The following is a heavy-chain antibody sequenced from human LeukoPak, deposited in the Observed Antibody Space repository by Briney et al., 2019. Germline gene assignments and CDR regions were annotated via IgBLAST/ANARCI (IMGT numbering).Heavy chain of an antibody. CDR1: GGSISSYY. D-gene: IGHD6-19*01. CDR3: ARGYSSGFLDY. CDR2: ISYSGST. V-gene: IGHV4-59*01. J-gene: IGHJ4*02. Sequence: PSETLSLTCTVSGGSISSYYWTWIRQPPGKGLEWIGYISYSGSTNYNPSLKSRVTISVDTSKNLFSLKLSSVTAADTAVYYCARGYSSGFLDYWGPGTLVTVSS.